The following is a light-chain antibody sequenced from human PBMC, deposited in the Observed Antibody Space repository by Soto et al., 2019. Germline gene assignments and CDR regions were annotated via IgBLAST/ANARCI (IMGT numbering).Light chain of an antibody. V-gene: IGKV3-20*01. CDR2: DAS. CDR3: QQYGSSPLT. CDR1: QSVRSNY. Sequence: EIVLTQSPGTLSLSPGERATVSCRASQSVRSNYLTWYQQKPRQAPRLLIYDASNRAAGIPDRFSGSGSGIDFTPTSSRLEPEDFAVYYWQQYGSSPLTFGGGTKVEIK. J-gene: IGKJ4*01.